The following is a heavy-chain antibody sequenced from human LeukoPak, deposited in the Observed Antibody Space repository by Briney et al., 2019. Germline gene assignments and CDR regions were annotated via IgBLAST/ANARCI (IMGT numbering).Heavy chain of an antibody. CDR1: GFTFSSYG. V-gene: IGHV3-30*02. CDR2: IRYDGSNK. J-gene: IGHJ4*02. D-gene: IGHD2-15*01. Sequence: GGSLRLSCAASGFTFSSYGMHWVRQAPGKGLEWVAFIRYDGSNKYYADSVKGRFTISRDNSKNTLYLQMNSLRAEDTAVYYCAKFQGALYCSGGSCSDYWGQGTLVTVSS. CDR3: AKFQGALYCSGGSCSDY.